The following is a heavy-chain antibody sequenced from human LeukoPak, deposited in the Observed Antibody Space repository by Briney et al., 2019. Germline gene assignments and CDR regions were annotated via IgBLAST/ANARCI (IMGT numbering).Heavy chain of an antibody. CDR3: AKDMGGRLGP. Sequence: GRSLRLSCAASGFTFSSYGMHWVRQAPGKGLEWVAVIWYDGSNKYYADSVKGRFAISRDNSKNTLYLQMNSLRAEDTAIYFCAKDMGGRLGPWGQGTLVTVSS. J-gene: IGHJ5*02. CDR1: GFTFSSYG. CDR2: IWYDGSNK. V-gene: IGHV3-33*06. D-gene: IGHD1-26*01.